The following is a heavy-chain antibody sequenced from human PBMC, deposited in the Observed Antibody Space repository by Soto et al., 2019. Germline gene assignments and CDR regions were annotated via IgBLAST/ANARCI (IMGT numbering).Heavy chain of an antibody. V-gene: IGHV4-61*01. J-gene: IGHJ4*02. CDR3: AILSGRCRRGDY. CDR1: GGSVSSGSYY. D-gene: IGHD3-10*01. CDR2: IYYSGST. Sequence: QVQLQESGPGLVKPSETLSLTCTVSGGSVSSGSYYWSWIRQPPGKGLEWIGYIYYSGSTNYNPSPRSPVTISVDTSKNQFSLKLSSVTAADTAVYYCAILSGRCRRGDYWRQGTLVTVSS.